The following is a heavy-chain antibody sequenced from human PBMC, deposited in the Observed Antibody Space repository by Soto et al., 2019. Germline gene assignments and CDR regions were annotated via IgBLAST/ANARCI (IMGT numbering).Heavy chain of an antibody. CDR1: GYTFTSYY. D-gene: IGHD2-2*01. J-gene: IGHJ4*02. V-gene: IGHV1-46*01. CDR2: INTSGATT. CDR3: ARRDCFSSSCYFKY. Sequence: ASVKVSCKASGYTFTSYYVHWVRQAPGQGLEWMGIINTSGATTTYAQNIQGRVAMTRDTSTSTVYMELSSLRSEDTVVYYCARRDCFSSSCYFKYWGQGTLVTVSS.